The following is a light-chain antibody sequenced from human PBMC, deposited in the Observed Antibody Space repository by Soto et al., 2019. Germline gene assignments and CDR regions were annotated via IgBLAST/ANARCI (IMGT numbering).Light chain of an antibody. Sequence: PGERSTLSCVTSQSVSRNYLAWYQQKPGQAPTLLIYGASTRATGIPARFSGSGSGTEFTLTISSLQSEDFAVYYCQQYNNWPSITSGHGTLPEIK. J-gene: IGKJ5*01. V-gene: IGKV3-15*01. CDR1: QSVSRN. CDR2: GAS. CDR3: QQYNNWPSIT.